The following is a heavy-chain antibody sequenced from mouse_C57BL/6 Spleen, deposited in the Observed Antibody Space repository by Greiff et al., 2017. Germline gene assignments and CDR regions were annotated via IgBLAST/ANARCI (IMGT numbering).Heavy chain of an antibody. V-gene: IGHV1-69*01. CDR3: ANGYFFDY. CDR2: IDPSDSYT. D-gene: IGHD2-3*01. J-gene: IGHJ2*01. CDR1: GYTFTRYW. Sequence: QVQLQQSGAELVMPGASVKLSCKASGYTFTRYWMHWVKQSPGQGLEWIGEIDPSDSYTTYNQKFKAKSTLTVDKSSSTAYMQLSSLTSEDSAVYYGANGYFFDYWGQGTTVTVSS.